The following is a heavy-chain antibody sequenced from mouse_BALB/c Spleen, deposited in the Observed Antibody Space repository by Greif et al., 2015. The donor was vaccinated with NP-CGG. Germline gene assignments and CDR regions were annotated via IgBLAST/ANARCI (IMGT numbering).Heavy chain of an antibody. D-gene: IGHD1-1*01. CDR2: IDPANGNT. V-gene: IGHV14-3*02. J-gene: IGHJ4*01. Sequence: VQLQQSGAELVKPGASVKLSCTASGFNINDTYMHWVKQRPEQGLEWIGRIDPANGNTRYDPKFQGKATITADTSSNTASLQLSSLTSEDTAVYYCASHLTTVVAYYYAMDYWGQGTSVTVSS. CDR1: GFNINDTY. CDR3: ASHLTTVVAYYYAMDY.